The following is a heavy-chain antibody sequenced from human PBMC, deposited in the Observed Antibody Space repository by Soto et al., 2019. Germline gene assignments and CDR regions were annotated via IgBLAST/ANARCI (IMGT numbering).Heavy chain of an antibody. J-gene: IGHJ4*02. CDR1: GGSVSSNCYY. Sequence: SETLSLTCLVSGGSVSSNCYYWSWIRQPPGKGLEWIGYTDYSGSTRYNPSHTSRVTISVDTSKNQFSLKVSSVTAADTAVYYCARADRRNCSGTTCYIFDYWGQGTQVTVSS. CDR3: ARADRRNCSGTTCYIFDY. V-gene: IGHV4-61*01. CDR2: TDYSGST. D-gene: IGHD2-2*02.